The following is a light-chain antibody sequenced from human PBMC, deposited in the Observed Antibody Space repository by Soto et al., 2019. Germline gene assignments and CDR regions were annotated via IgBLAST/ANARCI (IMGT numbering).Light chain of an antibody. J-gene: IGKJ5*01. CDR1: QSVSSY. Sequence: EIVLTQSPATLSLSPWERATLSCRASQSVSSYLAWYQQKPGQAPRLLIYDASNRATGIPARFSGSGSGTDFTLTISSLEPEDFAVYYCQQRSNWLITFGQGTRLEI. V-gene: IGKV3-11*01. CDR3: QQRSNWLIT. CDR2: DAS.